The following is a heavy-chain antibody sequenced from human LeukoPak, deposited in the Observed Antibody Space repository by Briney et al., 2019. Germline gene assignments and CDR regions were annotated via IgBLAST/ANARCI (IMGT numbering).Heavy chain of an antibody. CDR3: AKDLYYDSSGYPSNYYYYYMDV. D-gene: IGHD3-22*01. CDR2: IRYDGSNR. Sequence: GGSLRLSCAASGFTFSSYGMHWVRQAPGKGLQWVAFIRYDGSNRYYADSVKGRFTISRDNSKNTLYLQMNSLRAEDTAVYYCAKDLYYDSSGYPSNYYYYYMDVWGKGTTVTVSS. CDR1: GFTFSSYG. J-gene: IGHJ6*03. V-gene: IGHV3-30*02.